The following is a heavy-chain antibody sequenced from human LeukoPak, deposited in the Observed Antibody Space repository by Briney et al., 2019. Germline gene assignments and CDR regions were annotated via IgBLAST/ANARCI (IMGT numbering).Heavy chain of an antibody. CDR3: AINGGGDSGYGNFDY. V-gene: IGHV3-9*01. CDR2: ISRNSDNI. J-gene: IGHJ4*02. D-gene: IGHD5-12*01. Sequence: GRSLRLSCAVSGFSFDDYAMHWVRQVPGKGLGWVSGISRNSDNIGYADSVKGRFTTSRDNAKNSLYLQMNSLRDEDTALYYCAINGGGDSGYGNFDYWGQGTLVTVSS. CDR1: GFSFDDYA.